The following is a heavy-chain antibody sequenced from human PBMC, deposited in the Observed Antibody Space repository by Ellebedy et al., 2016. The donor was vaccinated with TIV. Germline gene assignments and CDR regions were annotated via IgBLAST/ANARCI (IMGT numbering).Heavy chain of an antibody. J-gene: IGHJ5*02. CDR3: ASGYCGGDCYSRGWWFDP. D-gene: IGHD2-21*02. CDR1: GGTFSSYA. CDR2: IIPIFGTA. Sequence: ASVKVSCXASGGTFSSYAISWVRQAPGQGREWMGGIIPIFGTANYAQKFQGRVTITADESTSTAYMELSSLRSEDTAVYYCASGYCGGDCYSRGWWFDPWGQGTLVTVSS. V-gene: IGHV1-69*13.